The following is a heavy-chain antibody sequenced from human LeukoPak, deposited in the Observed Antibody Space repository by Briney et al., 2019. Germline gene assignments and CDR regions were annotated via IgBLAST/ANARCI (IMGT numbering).Heavy chain of an antibody. D-gene: IGHD1-26*01. J-gene: IGHJ5*02. CDR1: GWSFSGYY. Sequence: SDTLSLTCAVYGWSFSGYYWSWIRQPPGKGLEGMGSIYYSGSTYYNPSLKSRVTISVDTSKNQFSLKLSSVTAADTAVYYCARDPFLGLPNRVWFDPWGQGTLVTVSS. CDR2: IYYSGST. CDR3: ARDPFLGLPNRVWFDP. V-gene: IGHV4-34*01.